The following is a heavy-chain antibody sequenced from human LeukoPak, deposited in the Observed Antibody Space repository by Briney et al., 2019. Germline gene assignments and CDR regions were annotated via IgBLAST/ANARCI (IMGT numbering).Heavy chain of an antibody. V-gene: IGHV3-23*01. J-gene: IGHJ3*02. CDR1: GFTFSSYA. D-gene: IGHD5-12*01. Sequence: TGGSLRLSCAASGFTFSSYAMSWVRQAPGKGLEWVSGISRSGGSTYYADSVKGRFTISRDNFKKRLYLQMNSLRAEDTAVYFCAKGLDSGYDYGAFDIWGQGTMVTVSS. CDR3: AKGLDSGYDYGAFDI. CDR2: ISRSGGST.